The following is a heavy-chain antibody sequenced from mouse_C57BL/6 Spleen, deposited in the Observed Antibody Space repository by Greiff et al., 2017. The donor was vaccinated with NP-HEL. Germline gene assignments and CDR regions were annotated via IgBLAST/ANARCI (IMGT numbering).Heavy chain of an antibody. CDR3: AREGTGFDY. Sequence: EVQVVESEGGLVQPGSSMKLSCTASGFTFSDYYMAWVRQVPEKGLEWVANINYDGSSTYYLDSLKSRFIISRDNAKNILYLQMSSLKSEDTATYYCAREGTGFDYWGQGTTLTVSS. D-gene: IGHD4-1*01. CDR1: GFTFSDYY. J-gene: IGHJ2*01. CDR2: INYDGSST. V-gene: IGHV5-16*01.